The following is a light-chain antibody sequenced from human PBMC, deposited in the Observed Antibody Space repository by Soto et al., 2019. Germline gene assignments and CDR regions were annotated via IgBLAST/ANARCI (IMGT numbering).Light chain of an antibody. Sequence: EIVLTQSPATLSLSPGDRATLSGRASQSVSSYLAWYQQKPGQAPRLLIYDASNRATGIPARFSGSGSGTDFTLTITSLEPEDFAVYYCQHRSNWLAVGGGTKVDIK. J-gene: IGKJ4*01. V-gene: IGKV3-11*01. CDR1: QSVSSY. CDR3: QHRSNWLA. CDR2: DAS.